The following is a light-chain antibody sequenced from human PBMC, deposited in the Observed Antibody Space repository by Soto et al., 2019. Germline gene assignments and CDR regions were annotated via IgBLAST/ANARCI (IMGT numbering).Light chain of an antibody. V-gene: IGKV1-33*01. CDR2: DAS. CDR3: QQYDNLPLT. CDR1: QDIDNY. J-gene: IGKJ4*01. Sequence: DIQMTQSPSSLSASVGDRVTITCQASQDIDNYLNWYQQKPGKAPKLLIYDASNLETGVPSRFSGSGSGTSFTVTIISLQPEDIATYYGQQYDNLPLTFGGGTRVEIK.